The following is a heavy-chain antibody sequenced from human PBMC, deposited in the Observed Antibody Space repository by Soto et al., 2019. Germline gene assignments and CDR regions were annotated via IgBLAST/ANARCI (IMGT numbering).Heavy chain of an antibody. J-gene: IGHJ6*02. D-gene: IGHD2-2*01. Sequence: PSETLSLTCTVSGGSISSYYWSWIRQPPGKGLEWIGYIYYSGSTNYNPSLKSRVTISVDTSKNQFSLKLSSVTAADTAVYYCARDLCSSTSCSNYYYYGTDVWGQGTTVTVSS. CDR3: ARDLCSSTSCSNYYYYGTDV. CDR2: IYYSGST. CDR1: GGSISSYY. V-gene: IGHV4-59*01.